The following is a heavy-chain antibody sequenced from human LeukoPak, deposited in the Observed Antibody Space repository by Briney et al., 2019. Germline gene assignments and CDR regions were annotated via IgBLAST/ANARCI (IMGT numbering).Heavy chain of an antibody. CDR2: INTNTGNP. V-gene: IGHV7-4-1*02. Sequence: GASVKVSCKASGYTFTSYAMNWVRQAPGQGLGWMGWINTNTGNPTYAQGFTGRFVFSLDTSVSTAYLQISSLKAEDTAVYYCARDHYDSSGYYYYYYGMDVWGQGTTVTVSS. D-gene: IGHD3-22*01. J-gene: IGHJ6*02. CDR1: GYTFTSYA. CDR3: ARDHYDSSGYYYYYYGMDV.